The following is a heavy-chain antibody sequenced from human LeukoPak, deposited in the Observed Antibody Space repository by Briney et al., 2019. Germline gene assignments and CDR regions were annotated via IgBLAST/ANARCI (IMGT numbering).Heavy chain of an antibody. V-gene: IGHV3-30*04. CDR3: ARAPRYCSGGSCYSWFDP. D-gene: IGHD2-15*01. CDR2: ISYDGSNK. J-gene: IGHJ5*02. CDR1: GFTFSSYA. Sequence: GGSLRLSCAASGFTFSSYAMHWVRQAPGKGLEWVAVISYDGSNKYYADSVKGRFTISRDKSKNTLCLQMNSLRAEDTAVYYCARAPRYCSGGSCYSWFDPWGQGTLVTVSS.